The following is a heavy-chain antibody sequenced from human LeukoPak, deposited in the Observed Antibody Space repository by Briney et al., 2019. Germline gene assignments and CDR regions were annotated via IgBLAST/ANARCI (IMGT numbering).Heavy chain of an antibody. V-gene: IGHV3-73*01. CDR1: GFTFSGSA. J-gene: IGHJ6*03. CDR3: TGRNDYYMDV. CDR2: IRSKTNNYAT. Sequence: QPGGSLRLSCAASGFTFSGSAMHWVRQASGKGLEWVGHIRSKTNNYATAYVASLKDRFTISRDDSKNMAYLQMNSLKSEDTAVYYCTGRNDYYMDVWGKGTTVTVSS.